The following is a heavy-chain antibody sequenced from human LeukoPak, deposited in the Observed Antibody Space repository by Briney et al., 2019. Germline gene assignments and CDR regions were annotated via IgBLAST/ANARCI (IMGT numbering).Heavy chain of an antibody. CDR2: INHSGST. CDR1: GGSFSGYY. V-gene: IGHV4-34*01. Sequence: SETLSLTCAVYGGSFSGYYWSWIRQPPGKGLEWIGEINHSGSTNYNSSLKSRVTISVDTSKNQFSLKLSSVTAADTAVYYCARVTRGRGRLITMVRGALGVVDYWGQGTLVTVSS. CDR3: ARVTRGRGRLITMVRGALGVVDY. D-gene: IGHD3-10*01. J-gene: IGHJ4*02.